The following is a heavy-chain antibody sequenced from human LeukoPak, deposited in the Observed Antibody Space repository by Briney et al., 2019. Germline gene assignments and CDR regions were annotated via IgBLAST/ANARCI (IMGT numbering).Heavy chain of an antibody. Sequence: SQTLSHTCTVSGGSISSGDYYWSWIRQPPGTGLEWIGYIYYSGSTYYNPSLKSRVTISVDTSKNQFSLKLSSVTAADTAVYYCARDLLNEGNHLDYWGQGTLVTVSS. CDR1: GGSISSGDYY. CDR2: IYYSGST. J-gene: IGHJ4*02. V-gene: IGHV4-30-4*01. CDR3: ARDLLNEGNHLDY. D-gene: IGHD4-23*01.